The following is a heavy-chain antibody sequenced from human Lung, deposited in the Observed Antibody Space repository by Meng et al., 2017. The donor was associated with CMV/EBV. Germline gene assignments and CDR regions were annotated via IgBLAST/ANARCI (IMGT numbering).Heavy chain of an antibody. D-gene: IGHD2-8*01. V-gene: IGHV3-21*01. Sequence: GESLKISCAAPGFTFSSYSMNWVRQAPGKGLEWVSSISSSGSYIYYADSVKGRFTISRDNAQNSLYLQMNSLRAEDTAVYYCARDVSPRSSAYYAIYYFYALDVWXQGTTVTVSS. CDR3: ARDVSPRSSAYYAIYYFYALDV. CDR1: GFTFSSYS. CDR2: ISSSGSYI. J-gene: IGHJ6*02.